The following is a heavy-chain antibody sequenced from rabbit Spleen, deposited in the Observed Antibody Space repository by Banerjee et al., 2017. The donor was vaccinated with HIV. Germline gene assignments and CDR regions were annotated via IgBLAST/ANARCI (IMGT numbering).Heavy chain of an antibody. V-gene: IGHV1S45*01. D-gene: IGHD6-1*01. CDR2: IDTNDGDT. CDR1: GFSFSSNW. CDR3: VREAGYGGYGDGNL. Sequence: LEESGGGLVKPGGTLTLTCTVSGFSFSSNWICWVRQAPGKGLEWIACIDTNDGDTDYASWAKGQFTISRENAQNTVYLQLNSLTAADTATYFCVREAGYGGYGDGNLWGPGTLVTVS. J-gene: IGHJ4*01.